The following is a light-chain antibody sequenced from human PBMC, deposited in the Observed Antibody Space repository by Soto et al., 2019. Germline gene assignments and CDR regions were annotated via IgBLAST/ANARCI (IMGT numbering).Light chain of an antibody. J-gene: IGKJ2*01. CDR1: KSVTGY. Sequence: EIVLTQSPATLSLSPGERATLSCRASKSVTGYLAWYQQKPGQAPRLLIYDASNRAPGIPARFSGSGSGTDFTLTISSLEPEDFAVYYCQQRSNWPPMYTFGQGTKLEIK. V-gene: IGKV3-11*01. CDR3: QQRSNWPPMYT. CDR2: DAS.